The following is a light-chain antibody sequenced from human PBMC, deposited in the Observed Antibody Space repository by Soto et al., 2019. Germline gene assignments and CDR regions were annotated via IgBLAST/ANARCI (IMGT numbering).Light chain of an antibody. V-gene: IGKV3D-15*01. Sequence: TQSPATLSLSPGERATLSCRASENVRTFVDWYQQKPGQAPRLLIYGASNRATDIPARFSGSGSGTEFTLTISSLQSEDFALYYCHQYNSWPPGTFGQGTKV. CDR3: HQYNSWPPGT. CDR1: ENVRTF. CDR2: GAS. J-gene: IGKJ2*01.